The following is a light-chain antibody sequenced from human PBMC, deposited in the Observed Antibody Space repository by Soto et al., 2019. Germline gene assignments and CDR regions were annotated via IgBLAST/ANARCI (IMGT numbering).Light chain of an antibody. J-gene: IGKJ4*01. CDR3: QQRSNWPRT. Sequence: EIVLTQSPATLSLSPGEGATLSCRASQSVSSYLAWFQQKPGQAPRLLIYDASNRATGVPARFSGSGSGTDFTLTISSLEPEDFAVYYCQQRSNWPRTFGGGTNVEIK. CDR2: DAS. CDR1: QSVSSY. V-gene: IGKV3-11*01.